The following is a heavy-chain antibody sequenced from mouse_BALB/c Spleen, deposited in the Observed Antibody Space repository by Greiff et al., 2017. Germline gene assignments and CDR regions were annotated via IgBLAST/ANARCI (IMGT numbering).Heavy chain of an antibody. CDR3: ARGAYYRYDVGYFDV. CDR1: GFTFSSYA. D-gene: IGHD2-14*01. V-gene: IGHV5-9-4*01. CDR2: ISSGGSYT. Sequence: EVQLQESGGGLVKPGGSLKLSCAASGFTFSSYAMSWVRQSPEKRLEWVAEISSGGSYTYYPDTVTGRFTISRDNAKNTLYLEMSSLRSEDTAMYYCARGAYYRYDVGYFDVWGAGTTVTVSS. J-gene: IGHJ1*01.